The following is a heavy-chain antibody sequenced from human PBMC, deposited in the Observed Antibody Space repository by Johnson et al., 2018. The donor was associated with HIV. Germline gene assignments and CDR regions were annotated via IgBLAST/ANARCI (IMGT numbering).Heavy chain of an antibody. CDR3: ARACRDGYTCDAFDI. J-gene: IGHJ3*02. Sequence: VQLVESGGGLVQPGGSLRLSCAASGFTVSSYYMSWVRQAPGKGLEWVSVLFSGGNTYYADSVKGRFTISRDNSKNTLYLQMNSLRAEDTAVYYCARACRDGYTCDAFDIWGQGTMVTVS. V-gene: IGHV3-66*01. D-gene: IGHD5-24*01. CDR2: LFSGGNT. CDR1: GFTVSSYY.